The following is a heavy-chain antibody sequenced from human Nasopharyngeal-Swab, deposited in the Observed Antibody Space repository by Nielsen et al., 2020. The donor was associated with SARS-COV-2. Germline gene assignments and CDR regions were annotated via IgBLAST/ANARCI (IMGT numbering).Heavy chain of an antibody. CDR3: ARGTADYSNPSFDY. D-gene: IGHD4-11*01. J-gene: IGHJ4*02. Sequence: GESLKISCVASGYSFRTYGMSWVRQAPGKGLEWVAAIVGSGDNSGSGGSTYYADSVKGRFTISRDNAKNSLYLLVNSLRSEDTALYYCARGTADYSNPSFDYWGQGTLVTVPS. CDR1: GYSFRTYG. V-gene: IGHV3-23*01. CDR2: IVGSGDNSGSGGST.